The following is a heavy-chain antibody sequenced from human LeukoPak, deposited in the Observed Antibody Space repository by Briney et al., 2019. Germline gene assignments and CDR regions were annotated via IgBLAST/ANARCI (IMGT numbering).Heavy chain of an antibody. CDR1: GYTFASYG. V-gene: IGHV1-18*01. CDR3: ARDGWSLGP. D-gene: IGHD2-8*01. CDR2: ISVYSGNT. Sequence: ASVKVSCKASGYTFASYGVTWVRQAPGQGPEWVAWISVYSGNTEYAQKFQDRVTLTADTSTSTVYMELRSLGSDDTAVYYCARDGWSLGPWGQGTLVTVSS. J-gene: IGHJ5*02.